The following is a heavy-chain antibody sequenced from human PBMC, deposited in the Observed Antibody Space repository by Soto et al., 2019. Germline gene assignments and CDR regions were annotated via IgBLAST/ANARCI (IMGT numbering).Heavy chain of an antibody. CDR3: ARGTTPEYRSSWYFDY. Sequence: GGSLRLSCAASGFTFSSYGMHWVRQAPGKGLEWVAVIWYDGSNKYYADSVKGRFTISRDNSKNTLYLQMNSLRAEDTAVYYCARGTTPEYRSSWYFDYWGQGTLVTVSS. V-gene: IGHV3-33*08. CDR1: GFTFSSYG. J-gene: IGHJ4*02. CDR2: IWYDGSNK. D-gene: IGHD6-6*01.